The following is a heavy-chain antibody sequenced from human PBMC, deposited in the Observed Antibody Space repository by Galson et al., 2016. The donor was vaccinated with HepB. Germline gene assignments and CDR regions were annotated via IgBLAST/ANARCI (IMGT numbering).Heavy chain of an antibody. J-gene: IGHJ3*02. CDR1: GFSLTTNGVG. CDR2: IYWDDDK. Sequence: PALVKPTQTLTLTCTFSGFSLTTNGVGVGWIRQSPGKALEWLALIYWDDDKRYSPSLKSRLTITKDTSKNQVVLTMTNMDPVDTATYYCAHRRGCGSPWAYGAFDIWGQGTMVTVSS. CDR3: AHRRGCGSPWAYGAFDI. V-gene: IGHV2-5*02. D-gene: IGHD1-26*01.